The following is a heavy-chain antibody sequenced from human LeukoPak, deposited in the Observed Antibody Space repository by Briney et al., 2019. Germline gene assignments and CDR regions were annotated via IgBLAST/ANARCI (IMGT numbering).Heavy chain of an antibody. CDR3: ARALREYGSGSYYYGMDV. Sequence: SETLSLTCAVYGGSLSGYYWSWIRQPPGKGLEWIGEINHSGSTNYNPSLKSRVTISVDTSKNQFSLKLSSVTAADTAVYYCARALREYGSGSYYYGMDVWGQGTTVTVSS. CDR1: GGSLSGYY. D-gene: IGHD3-10*01. CDR2: INHSGST. V-gene: IGHV4-34*01. J-gene: IGHJ6*02.